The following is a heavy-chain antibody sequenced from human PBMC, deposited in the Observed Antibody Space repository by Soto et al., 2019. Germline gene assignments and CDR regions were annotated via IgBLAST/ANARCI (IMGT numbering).Heavy chain of an antibody. CDR3: ARHGRPGYYDNSDYYYYGMDV. J-gene: IGHJ6*02. Sequence: PGESLKISCKGSGYSFTIYWIGWVRQMPGKGLEWMGIIYPGDSDTRYSPSFQGQVTISADKSISTAYLRWSSLKASDTAVYYCARHGRPGYYDNSDYYYYGMDVSAQGTTVTVSS. V-gene: IGHV5-51*01. CDR2: IYPGDSDT. D-gene: IGHD3-22*01. CDR1: GYSFTIYW.